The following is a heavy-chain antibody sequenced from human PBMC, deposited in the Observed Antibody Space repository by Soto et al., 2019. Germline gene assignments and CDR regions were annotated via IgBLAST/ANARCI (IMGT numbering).Heavy chain of an antibody. J-gene: IGHJ6*03. V-gene: IGHV1-8*01. CDR3: ASGYCSSTSCYAWYYYYYMDV. CDR1: GYTFTSYD. CDR2: MNPNSGNT. D-gene: IGHD2-2*01. Sequence: ASVKVSCKASGYTFTSYDINWVRQATGQGLEWMGWMNPNSGNTGYAQKFQGRVTMTRNTSISTAYMELSSLRSEDTAVYYCASGYCSSTSCYAWYYYYYMDVWGKGTTVTVSS.